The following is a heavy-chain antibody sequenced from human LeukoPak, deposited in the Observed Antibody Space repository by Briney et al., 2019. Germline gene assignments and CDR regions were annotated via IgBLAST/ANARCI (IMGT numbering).Heavy chain of an antibody. CDR3: AKTPYSGSYYACLDY. CDR2: IIPIFGTA. J-gene: IGHJ4*02. D-gene: IGHD1-26*01. V-gene: IGHV1-69*13. Sequence: ASVKVSCKASGGTFSSYAISWVRQAPGQGLEWMGGIIPIFGTANYAQKFQGRVTITADESTSTAYMELSSLRSEDTAVYYCAKTPYSGSYYACLDYWGQGTLVIVSS. CDR1: GGTFSSYA.